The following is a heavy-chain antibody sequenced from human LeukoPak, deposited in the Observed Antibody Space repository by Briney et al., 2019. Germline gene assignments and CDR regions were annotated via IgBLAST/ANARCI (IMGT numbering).Heavy chain of an antibody. D-gene: IGHD3-16*01. CDR2: ISVSGGST. CDR1: RFTFSNYA. V-gene: IGHV3-23*01. CDR3: AKGGWGDPFDY. J-gene: IGHJ4*02. Sequence: PGGSLRLSCAASRFTFSNYAMSWVRRAPGKGLEWVAAISVSGGSTYYADSVKGRFTIPRDNSKNTLYLQMNNLRAEDTAVYYCAKGGWGDPFDYWGQGTLVTVSS.